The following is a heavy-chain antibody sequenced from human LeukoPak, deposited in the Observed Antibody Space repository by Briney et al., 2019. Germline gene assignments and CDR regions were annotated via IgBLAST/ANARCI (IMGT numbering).Heavy chain of an antibody. V-gene: IGHV3-48*02. CDR1: GFTFSTYS. CDR2: ISSSSSTI. J-gene: IGHJ5*02. CDR3: AKGQGTSCYTSSIA. Sequence: GGSLRLSCAASGFTFSTYSMNWVRQAPGKGLEWVSYISSSSSTIYYADSVKGRFTISRDNAKNSLYLQMNSLRDDDTAVYYCAKGQGTSCYTSSIAWGQGTLVTVSS. D-gene: IGHD2-2*02.